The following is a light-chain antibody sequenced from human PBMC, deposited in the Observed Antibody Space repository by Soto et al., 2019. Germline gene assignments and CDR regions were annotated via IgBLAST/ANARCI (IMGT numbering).Light chain of an antibody. CDR3: QSYHSSLSGPLV. CDR2: GNS. CDR1: SSNIGAGYD. V-gene: IGLV1-40*01. J-gene: IGLJ2*01. Sequence: QSVLTQPPSVSGAPGQRVTISCTGSSSNIGAGYDVHWYQQLPGTAPKLLIYGNSNRPSGVPDRVSGSKSGTSASLAITGLQADDEADYSCQSYHSSLSGPLVFGGGTKVTVL.